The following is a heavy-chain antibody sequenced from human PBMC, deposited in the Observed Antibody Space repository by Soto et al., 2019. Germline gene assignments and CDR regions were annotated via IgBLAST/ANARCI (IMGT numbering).Heavy chain of an antibody. J-gene: IGHJ6*02. V-gene: IGHV4-4*07. CDR1: GGSISSYY. CDR3: ARDQTYYYDSSGSSYYGMDV. Sequence: SETLSLTCTVSGGSISSYYWSWIRQPAGKGLEWIGRIYTSGSTNYNPSLKSRVTMSVDTSKNQFSLKLSSVTAADTAVYYCARDQTYYYDSSGSSYYGMDVWGQGTTVTVS. CDR2: IYTSGST. D-gene: IGHD3-22*01.